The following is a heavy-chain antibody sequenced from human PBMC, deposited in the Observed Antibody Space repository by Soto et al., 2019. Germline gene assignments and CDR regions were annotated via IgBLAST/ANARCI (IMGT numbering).Heavy chain of an antibody. CDR1: EGTFSSFV. Sequence: QVQLVQSGAEVKKPGSSVKVSCKASEGTFSSFVISWVRQAPGQGPEWMGEISPVSDTPNYAQKFQGRVTITADESTSTAYMELRSLIPEDTAVYYCAGALGYSYGLYFDYWGQGTLVTVSS. D-gene: IGHD5-18*01. V-gene: IGHV1-69*01. CDR3: AGALGYSYGLYFDY. CDR2: ISPVSDTP. J-gene: IGHJ4*02.